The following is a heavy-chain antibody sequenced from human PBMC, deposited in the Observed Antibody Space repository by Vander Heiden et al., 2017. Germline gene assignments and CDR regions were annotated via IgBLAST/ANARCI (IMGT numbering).Heavy chain of an antibody. CDR1: GFTLRNDW. J-gene: IGHJ6*02. CDR3: GSGNYGMDV. CDR2: INGDGSIT. Sequence: VQVVECGVHLVQPGGCLRLPCAASGFTLRNDWMYCVRKARGKGLVWVANINGDGSITNYEDSVKGRFTVSSDNAKNTLYLQMHSMRAEGAAVYYCGSGNYGMDVWGQGTTVTVSS. V-gene: IGHV3-74*02.